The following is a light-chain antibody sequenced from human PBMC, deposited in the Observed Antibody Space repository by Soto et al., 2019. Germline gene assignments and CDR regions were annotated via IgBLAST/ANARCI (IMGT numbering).Light chain of an antibody. CDR3: SSYTSSSTV. CDR2: EVS. V-gene: IGLV2-14*01. J-gene: IGLJ3*02. Sequence: QSALTQPASVSGSPGQSITISCTGTSSDVGGYNYVSWYQQHPGKAPKRMIYEVSNRPSGVSNRFSGSKSGNTASLTISGLQAEDEADYYCSSYTSSSTVFGGGTKVTVL. CDR1: SSDVGGYNY.